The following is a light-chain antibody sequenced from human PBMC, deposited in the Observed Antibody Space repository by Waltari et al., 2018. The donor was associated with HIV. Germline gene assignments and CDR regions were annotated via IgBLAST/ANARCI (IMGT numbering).Light chain of an antibody. J-gene: IGKJ4*01. CDR2: DTS. Sequence: EIVLTQSPATLSLSPGERATLSCRASQSVSSSLAWYQQKPGQAPRLLIYDTSNRATGIPARFSGSGSGTDFTLTISSLEPEDFAVYYCQQRSNWPSPTFGGGTKVDIK. V-gene: IGKV3-11*01. CDR1: QSVSSS. CDR3: QQRSNWPSPT.